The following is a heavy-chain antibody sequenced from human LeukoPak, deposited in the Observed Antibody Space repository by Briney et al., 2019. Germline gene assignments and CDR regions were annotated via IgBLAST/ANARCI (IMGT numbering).Heavy chain of an antibody. CDR3: ARDVMEYSSSSSYDY. CDR2: ISAYNGNT. CDR1: GYTFSIYG. J-gene: IGHJ4*02. Sequence: ASVKVSCKASGYTFSIYGFSWVRQAPGQGLEWMGWISAYNGNTNYAQKFQGRVTMTTDTSTSTAHMELSSLRSEDTAVYYCARDVMEYSSSSSYDYWGQGTLVTVSS. V-gene: IGHV1-18*01. D-gene: IGHD6-6*01.